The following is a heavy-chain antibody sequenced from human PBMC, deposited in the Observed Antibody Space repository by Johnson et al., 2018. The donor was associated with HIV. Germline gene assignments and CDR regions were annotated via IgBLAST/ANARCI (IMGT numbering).Heavy chain of an antibody. CDR2: ISYDGNNK. CDR3: AREYVGQWLGPRHAFDI. D-gene: IGHD6-19*01. J-gene: IGHJ3*02. Sequence: QVQLVESGGGVVQPGKSLRLSCAASGFTFSGYAIHWVRQAPGKGLEWVAVISYDGNNKYYADSVKGRFTISRDNSKNMLYLQMNSLRPEDTAVYYCAREYVGQWLGPRHAFDIWGQGTMVTVSS. V-gene: IGHV3-30*19. CDR1: GFTFSGYA.